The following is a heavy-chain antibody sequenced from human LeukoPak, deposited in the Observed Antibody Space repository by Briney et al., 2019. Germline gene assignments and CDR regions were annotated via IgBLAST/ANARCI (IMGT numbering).Heavy chain of an antibody. CDR1: EFTFSTYW. Sequence: GGSLRLSCAASEFTFSTYWMSWVRQAPGKGLEWVANIKQDGSEKYYVDSVKGRFTISRDNAKNSLFLQMNSLRAEDTAVYFCARDGIGSYAVWGQGTLVTVSS. D-gene: IGHD1-1*01. J-gene: IGHJ4*02. CDR2: IKQDGSEK. V-gene: IGHV3-7*05. CDR3: ARDGIGSYAV.